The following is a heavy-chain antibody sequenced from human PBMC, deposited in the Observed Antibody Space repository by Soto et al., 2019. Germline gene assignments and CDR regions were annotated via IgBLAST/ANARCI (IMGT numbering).Heavy chain of an antibody. Sequence: LSLTCTVSGGSISSGDYYWSWIRQPPGKGLEWIGYIYYSGSTYYNPSLKSRVTISVDTSKNQFSLKLSSVTAADTAVYYCARAPRYYDYVSGSYRPPWYFDYWGKGTLVTVSS. CDR2: IYYSGST. J-gene: IGHJ4*02. CDR1: GGSISSGDYY. CDR3: ARAPRYYDYVSGSYRPPWYFDY. V-gene: IGHV4-30-4*01. D-gene: IGHD3-16*02.